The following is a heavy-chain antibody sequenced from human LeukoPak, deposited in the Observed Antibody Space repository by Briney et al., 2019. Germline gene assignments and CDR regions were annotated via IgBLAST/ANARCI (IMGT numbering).Heavy chain of an antibody. J-gene: IGHJ4*02. D-gene: IGHD6-19*01. Sequence: PSETLSLTCTVSGDSVSSDRYYWSWIRQPPGKGLEWIGYIYYSGSTNYNPSLKSRVTISVDTSKNQFSLKLSSVTAADTAVYYCARGDGSGWPLDYWGQGTLVTVSS. CDR3: ARGDGSGWPLDY. CDR2: IYYSGST. V-gene: IGHV4-61*01. CDR1: GDSVSSDRYY.